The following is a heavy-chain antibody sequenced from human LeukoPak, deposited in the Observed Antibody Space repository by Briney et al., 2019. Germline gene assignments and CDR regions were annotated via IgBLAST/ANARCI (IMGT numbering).Heavy chain of an antibody. V-gene: IGHV4-4*07. CDR2: IYTSGST. Sequence: SETLSLTCTVSGGSISSYYWSWIRQPAGKGLEWIGRIYTSGSTNYNPSLKSRVTISVDTSKNQFSLKLSSVTAADTAVYYCAGESVVVPAADYYYGMDVWGQGTTVTVSS. CDR1: GGSISSYY. J-gene: IGHJ6*02. CDR3: AGESVVVPAADYYYGMDV. D-gene: IGHD2-2*01.